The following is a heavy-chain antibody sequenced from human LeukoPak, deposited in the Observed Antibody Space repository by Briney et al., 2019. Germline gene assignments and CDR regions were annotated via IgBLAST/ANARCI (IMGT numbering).Heavy chain of an antibody. CDR1: GGSISSSSYY. V-gene: IGHV4-39*07. D-gene: IGHD6-13*01. Sequence: SETLSLTCTVSGGSISSSSYYWGWIRQPPGKGLEWIGEINHSGSTNYNPSLKSRVTISVDTSKNQFSLKLSSVTAADTAVYYCASEGIAAAGKAQNRMDWGQGTLVTVSS. CDR3: ASEGIAAAGKAQNRMD. CDR2: INHSGST. J-gene: IGHJ4*02.